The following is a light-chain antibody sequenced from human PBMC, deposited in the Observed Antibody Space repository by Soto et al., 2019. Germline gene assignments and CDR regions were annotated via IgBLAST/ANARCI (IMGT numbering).Light chain of an antibody. Sequence: QSALTQPRSMSGSPGQSVTISCTGTSSDVGGYNYVSWYQQHPGKAPKLMIYDVSKRPSGVPDRFSGSKSGNTASLTISGLQAEDEADYYCCSYAGRYTFYVFGTGTKLTVL. V-gene: IGLV2-11*01. CDR3: CSYAGRYTFYV. J-gene: IGLJ1*01. CDR1: SSDVGGYNY. CDR2: DVS.